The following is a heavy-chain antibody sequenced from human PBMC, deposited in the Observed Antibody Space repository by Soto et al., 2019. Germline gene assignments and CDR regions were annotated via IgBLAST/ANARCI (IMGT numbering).Heavy chain of an antibody. CDR3: ARDWNYVEYYHYYGMDV. CDR1: SYTFTSYG. CDR2: ISAYNGNT. J-gene: IGHJ6*02. V-gene: IGHV1-18*01. D-gene: IGHD1-7*01. Sequence: ASVKVSCKASSYTFTSYGISWVRQAPGQGLEWMGWISAYNGNTNYAQKLQGRVTMTTDTSTSTAYMELRSLRSDDTAVYYCARDWNYVEYYHYYGMDVWGQGTTVTVSS.